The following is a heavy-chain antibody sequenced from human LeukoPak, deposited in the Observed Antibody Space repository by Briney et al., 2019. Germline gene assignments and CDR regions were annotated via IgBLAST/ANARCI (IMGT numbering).Heavy chain of an antibody. D-gene: IGHD5-24*01. CDR2: IYYSGST. CDR1: GGSISSSSYY. Sequence: SETLSLTCTVSGGSISSSSYYWGWIRQPPGKGLEWIGSIYYSGSTYYNPSLKSRVTISVDTSKNQFSLKLSSVTAADTAVYYCARGMAYYYYYYMDVWGKGTTVTISS. V-gene: IGHV4-39*07. J-gene: IGHJ6*03. CDR3: ARGMAYYYYYYMDV.